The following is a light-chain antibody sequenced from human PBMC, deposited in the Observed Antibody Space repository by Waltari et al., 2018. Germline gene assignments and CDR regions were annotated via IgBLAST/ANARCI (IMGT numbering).Light chain of an antibody. Sequence: EIVMTQSPATLSVSPGERATLSCRASQSVGTHLAWYQQRPGQAPRPLIYGASTRATGILARFSGSGSGTDFILTISSLQSEDFAVYHCQQGNSWPWTFGQGTKVEIK. V-gene: IGKV3-15*01. CDR1: QSVGTH. CDR2: GAS. CDR3: QQGNSWPWT. J-gene: IGKJ1*01.